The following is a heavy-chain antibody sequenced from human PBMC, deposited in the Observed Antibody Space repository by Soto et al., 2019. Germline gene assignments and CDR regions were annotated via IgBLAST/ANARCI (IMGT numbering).Heavy chain of an antibody. J-gene: IGHJ5*02. V-gene: IGHV1-2*04. CDR1: GYTFTGYY. CDR2: INPNSGGT. Sequence: ASVKVSCKASGYTFTGYYMHWVRQAPGQGLEWMGWINPNSGGTNYAQKFQGWVTMTRDTSISTAYMELSRLRSDDTAVYYCARDEGYCSSTSCAGWFDPWGQGTLVTSPQ. D-gene: IGHD2-2*01. CDR3: ARDEGYCSSTSCAGWFDP.